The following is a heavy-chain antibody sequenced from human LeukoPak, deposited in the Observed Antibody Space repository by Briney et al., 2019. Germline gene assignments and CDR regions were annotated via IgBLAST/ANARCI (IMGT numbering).Heavy chain of an antibody. Sequence: PGGSLRLSCAASGFSFSSYSMNWVRQAPGKGLEWVSYISTTSSTIYYADSVKGRFTISRDNAKNSLYLQMNSLRAEDTAVYYCARDDGYCSSTSCYGIDHWGQGTLVTVSS. CDR3: ARDDGYCSSTSCYGIDH. V-gene: IGHV3-48*01. CDR2: ISTTSSTI. CDR1: GFSFSSYS. D-gene: IGHD2-2*01. J-gene: IGHJ4*02.